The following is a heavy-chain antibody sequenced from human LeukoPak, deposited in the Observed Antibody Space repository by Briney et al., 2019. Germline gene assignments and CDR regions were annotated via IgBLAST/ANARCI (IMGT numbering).Heavy chain of an antibody. J-gene: IGHJ3*02. D-gene: IGHD4-17*01. CDR2: ISSYNGNT. Sequence: ASVKVSCKASGYTFTSYGIAWVRQAPGQGLESMGWISSYNGNTNYSQKFQGRVSMTRDTSINAAYMELSSLKASDTAMYYCASSSTTALVNHDAFDIWGQGTMVTVSS. CDR1: GYTFTSYG. V-gene: IGHV1-18*01. CDR3: ASSSTTALVNHDAFDI.